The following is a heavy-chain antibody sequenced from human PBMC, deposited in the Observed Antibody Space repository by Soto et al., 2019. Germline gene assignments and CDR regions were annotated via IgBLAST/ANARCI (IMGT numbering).Heavy chain of an antibody. V-gene: IGHV4-30-4*01. CDR1: GDSISSNNNY. CDR2: ISYSGAT. J-gene: IGHJ5*02. D-gene: IGHD5-18*01. CDR3: ARGRGYSYGLDP. Sequence: SETLSLTCTVSGDSISSNNNYWSWIRQPPGEGLEWIGFISYSGATSYSPSLKSRVAISLDTSKNQFSLSLSSVTAADTAVYYCARGRGYSYGLDPSGQATLVTVSS.